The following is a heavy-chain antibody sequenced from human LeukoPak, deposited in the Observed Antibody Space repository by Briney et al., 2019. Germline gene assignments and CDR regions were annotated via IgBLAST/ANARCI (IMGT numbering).Heavy chain of an antibody. V-gene: IGHV4-59*01. Sequence: SETLSLTCTVSGGSISSYYWSWIRQPPGKGLEWIGYIYYSGSTNYNPSLKGRVTISVDTSKNQFSLKLSSVTAADTAVYYCARDYYGSGSYWFDPWGQGTLVTVSS. D-gene: IGHD3-10*01. CDR3: ARDYYGSGSYWFDP. J-gene: IGHJ5*02. CDR1: GGSISSYY. CDR2: IYYSGST.